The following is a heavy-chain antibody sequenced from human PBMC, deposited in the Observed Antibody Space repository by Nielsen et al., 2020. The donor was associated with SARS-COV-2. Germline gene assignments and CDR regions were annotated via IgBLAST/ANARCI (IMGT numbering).Heavy chain of an antibody. J-gene: IGHJ5*02. CDR2: ISGSGGST. V-gene: IGHV3-23*01. Sequence: GESLKISCAASGFTFSSYAMSWVRQAPGKGLEWVSAISGSGGSTYYADSVKGRFTISRDNSKNTLYLQMNSLRAEDTAVYYCARVRGNWFDPWGQGTLVTVSS. CDR1: GFTFSSYA. CDR3: ARVRGNWFDP.